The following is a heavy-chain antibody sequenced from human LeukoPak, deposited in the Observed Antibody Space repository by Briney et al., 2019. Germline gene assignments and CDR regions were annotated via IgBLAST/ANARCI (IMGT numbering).Heavy chain of an antibody. V-gene: IGHV3-23*01. CDR1: GFTFSSYA. CDR2: ISASGGST. J-gene: IGHJ4*02. CDR3: AKVGVPFDS. D-gene: IGHD2-8*01. Sequence: GGSLRLSCAASGFTFSSYAMSWVRQAPGKGLEWVSAISASGGSTYYADSVKGRFTISRDNPKNTLYLQMNGLRAEDTAVYYCAKVGVPFDSWGQGTLVTVSS.